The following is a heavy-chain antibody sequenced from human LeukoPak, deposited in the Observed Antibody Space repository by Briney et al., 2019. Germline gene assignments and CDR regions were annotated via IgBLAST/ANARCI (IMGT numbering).Heavy chain of an antibody. CDR2: IYYTGST. Sequence: ASETLSLTCTISGGSVSDYYWSWIRQSPGKGLEWIGYIYYTGSTTYNPSLKSRVTISADTSKNQFSLKLSSVTAADTAVYYCASRKLGNDYWGQGTLVTVSS. D-gene: IGHD7-27*01. CDR3: ASRKLGNDY. J-gene: IGHJ4*02. V-gene: IGHV4-59*02. CDR1: GGSVSDYY.